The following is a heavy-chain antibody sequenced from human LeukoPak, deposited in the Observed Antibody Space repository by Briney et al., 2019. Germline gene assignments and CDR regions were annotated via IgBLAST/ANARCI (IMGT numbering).Heavy chain of an antibody. J-gene: IGHJ4*02. Sequence: GGSLRLSCAASGFTLPGHTMTWLRQAPGKGLEWVSIIGGRDDRTYYADFVKGRFTISRDNSKNILYLQMNNLKAEDTAVYYCAKDPNPLYDLWSGYKWGQGTLVTVSS. CDR3: AKDPNPLYDLWSGYK. CDR1: GFTLPGHT. V-gene: IGHV3-23*01. D-gene: IGHD3-3*01. CDR2: IGGRDDRT.